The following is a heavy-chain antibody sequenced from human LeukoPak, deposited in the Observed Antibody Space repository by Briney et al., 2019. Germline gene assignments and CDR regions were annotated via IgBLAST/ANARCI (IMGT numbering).Heavy chain of an antibody. V-gene: IGHV4-38-2*02. Sequence: SETLSLTCTVSGYSISSGYYWGWIRQPPGKGLEWIGSIYYSGSTYYNPSLKSRVTISVDTSKNQFSLKLSSVTAADTAVYYCARDSSGWSWFDPWGQGTLVTVSS. D-gene: IGHD6-19*01. CDR1: GYSISSGYY. CDR3: ARDSSGWSWFDP. CDR2: IYYSGST. J-gene: IGHJ5*02.